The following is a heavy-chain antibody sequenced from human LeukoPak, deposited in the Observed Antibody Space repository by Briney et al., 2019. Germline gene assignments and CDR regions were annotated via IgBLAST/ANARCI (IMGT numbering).Heavy chain of an antibody. CDR3: AKNRSGSYIDY. J-gene: IGHJ4*02. CDR1: GFTFSTYG. D-gene: IGHD1-26*01. V-gene: IGHV3-30*02. Sequence: GGSLRLSCAASGFTFSTYGMHWVRQAPGKGLEWVAFIQYDGSDKYYADSVKGRFTISRDNSKNTLYLQMNSLRPEDTAVYYCAKNRSGSYIDYWGQGTLATVSS. CDR2: IQYDGSDK.